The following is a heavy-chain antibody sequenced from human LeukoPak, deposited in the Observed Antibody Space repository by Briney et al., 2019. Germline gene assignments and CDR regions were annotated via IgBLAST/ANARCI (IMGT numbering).Heavy chain of an antibody. V-gene: IGHV4-31*03. D-gene: IGHD3-22*01. J-gene: IGHJ3*02. CDR3: ARERDSNYYDSRGYSDAFDI. CDR1: GGSIRSGAYF. Sequence: SQTLSLTCTVSGGSIRSGAYFWSWIRQRPGKGLEWIGYIHYSGSAYYNPSLKGRITVSVDTTKNQFSLKLSSVTAADTAVYYCARERDSNYYDSRGYSDAFDIWGQGTMVTVSS. CDR2: IHYSGSA.